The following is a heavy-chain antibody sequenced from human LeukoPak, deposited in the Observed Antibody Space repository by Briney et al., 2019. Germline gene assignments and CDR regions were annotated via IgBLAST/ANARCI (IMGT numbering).Heavy chain of an antibody. CDR3: ATHYYDKDNTDY. J-gene: IGHJ4*02. CDR1: GYSISSGYY. D-gene: IGHD3-22*01. Sequence: SETLSLTCTVSGYSISSGYYWGWTRQPPGKGLEWIGSIYHSGRTFYNPSLKSRVTISVDTSKNQFSLKLSSVTAADTAVYYCATHYYDKDNTDYWGQGTLVTVSS. V-gene: IGHV4-38-2*02. CDR2: IYHSGRT.